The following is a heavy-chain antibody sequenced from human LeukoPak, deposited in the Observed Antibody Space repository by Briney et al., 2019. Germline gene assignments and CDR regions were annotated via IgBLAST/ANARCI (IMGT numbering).Heavy chain of an antibody. J-gene: IGHJ3*02. CDR3: AARPLLWIGELVDAFDI. CDR1: GFTFSSYA. D-gene: IGHD3-10*01. Sequence: GGSLRLSCAASGFTFSSYAMSWVSQAPGKGLEWVLAISGSGGSTYYADSVKGRFTISRDIYKNTLYLQMNSLRAEDTAVYYCAARPLLWIGELVDAFDIWGQGTMVTVSS. V-gene: IGHV3-23*01. CDR2: ISGSGGST.